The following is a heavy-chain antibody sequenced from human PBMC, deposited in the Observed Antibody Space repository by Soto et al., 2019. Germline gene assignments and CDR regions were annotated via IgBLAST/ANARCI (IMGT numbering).Heavy chain of an antibody. CDR1: GFNFRSYA. V-gene: IGHV3-30-3*01. J-gene: IGHJ4*02. D-gene: IGHD3-10*01. CDR2: ISYDGSNK. Sequence: QVQLMESGGGVVQPGRSLRLSCAASGFNFRSYAIHWVRQAPGKGLEWVAIISYDGSNKFYTDSVKGRSTISRDNSNNTLHLQMNRLRSEDTAVYYCARDGRTGTTLPHGGLDQWGQGTLVTVSS. CDR3: ARDGRTGTTLPHGGLDQ.